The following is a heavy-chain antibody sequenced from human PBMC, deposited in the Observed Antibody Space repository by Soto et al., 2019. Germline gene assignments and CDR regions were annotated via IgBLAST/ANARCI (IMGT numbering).Heavy chain of an antibody. Sequence: QVQLQESGPGLVKPSETLSLTCTVSGGSISNYYWSWIRQPPGKGLEWIGYIYYSGSTNYNPSLKRRVTISVDPSKNQFSLKLSSVTAADTAVYYCARRYGSAFDIWGQGTIVTVSS. V-gene: IGHV4-59*08. D-gene: IGHD1-26*01. CDR2: IYYSGST. J-gene: IGHJ3*02. CDR1: GGSISNYY. CDR3: ARRYGSAFDI.